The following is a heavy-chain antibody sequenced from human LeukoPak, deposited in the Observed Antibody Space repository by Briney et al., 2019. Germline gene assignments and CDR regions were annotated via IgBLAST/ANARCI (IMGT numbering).Heavy chain of an antibody. Sequence: PSETLSLTCTVSGGSITSYYWSWLRQPAGKGLEWIGRIYSSGTTNYNPSLKSRVTMSIDTTQFSLKLSSVTAADTAVYFCACGVAAAGWLYFDYWGQGSLVTVSS. J-gene: IGHJ4*02. CDR3: ACGVAAAGWLYFDY. V-gene: IGHV4-4*07. D-gene: IGHD6-13*01. CDR2: IYSSGTT. CDR1: GGSITSYY.